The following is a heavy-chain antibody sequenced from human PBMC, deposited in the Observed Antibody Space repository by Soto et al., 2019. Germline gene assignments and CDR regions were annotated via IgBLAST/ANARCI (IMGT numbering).Heavy chain of an antibody. CDR2: INDTGGT. V-gene: IGHV4-34*01. CDR3: ARSRCRGGYNC. J-gene: IGHJ4*02. Sequence: QVQLQQWGAGLLKPSGTLSLTCAVYGGPFSGYYWFRIRQPPGKGLEWIGEINDTGGTNCNPSLNSRVTISVETAKTQYSLKLSSVTAADTAVYYCARSRCRGGYNCWGQGNLVTVSS. CDR1: GGPFSGYY. D-gene: IGHD5-12*01.